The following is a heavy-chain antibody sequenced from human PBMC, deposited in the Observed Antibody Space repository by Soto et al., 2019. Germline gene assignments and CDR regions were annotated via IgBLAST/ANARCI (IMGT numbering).Heavy chain of an antibody. D-gene: IGHD3-10*01. CDR2: ISAYNGNT. CDR1: GYTFTSYG. J-gene: IGHJ6*02. V-gene: IGHV1-18*01. CDR3: ARVVAVRGVIIGVIYYYYGMDV. Sequence: ASVKVSCKASGYTFTSYGISWVRQAPGQGLEWMGWISAYNGNTNYAQKLQGRVTMTTDTSTSTAYMELRSLRSDDTAVYYCARVVAVRGVIIGVIYYYYGMDVWGQGTTVTVSS.